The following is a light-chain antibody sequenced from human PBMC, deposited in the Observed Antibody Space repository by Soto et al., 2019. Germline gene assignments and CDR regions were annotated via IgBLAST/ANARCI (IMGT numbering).Light chain of an antibody. V-gene: IGLV2-8*01. Sequence: QSALTQPPSASGSPGQSVTISCTGTSGDVGTSKYVSWYRQHPGKAPKLLIYEVNKRPSGVPDRFSGSKSGSTASLTVSGLQAEDEADYYCSSSAGTKNMVFGGGTKLTVL. CDR3: SSSAGTKNMV. CDR1: SGDVGTSKY. CDR2: EVN. J-gene: IGLJ2*01.